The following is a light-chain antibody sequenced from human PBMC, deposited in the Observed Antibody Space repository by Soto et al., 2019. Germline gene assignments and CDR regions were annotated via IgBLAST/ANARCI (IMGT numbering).Light chain of an antibody. J-gene: IGKJ5*01. CDR3: QQSYSTPPIT. V-gene: IGKV1-39*01. Sequence: DIHMTQSPSSLSASLGDRVTITCRASQNVASYLNWYQHKPGEAPKSLIYAASKLRSGVPSRFSATGTETDFTLTISSLQPEDFATYYCQQSYSTPPITFGQGTRLEIK. CDR2: AAS. CDR1: QNVASY.